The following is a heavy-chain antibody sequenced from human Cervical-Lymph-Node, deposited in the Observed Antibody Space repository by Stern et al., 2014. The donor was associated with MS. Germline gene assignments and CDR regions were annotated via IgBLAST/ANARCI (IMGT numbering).Heavy chain of an antibody. CDR2: ISAYNGNT. Sequence: QVQLVQSGPEVRQPGASVRVSCKASGYTFTTPNYAIAWVREAPGRGLEWIGWISAYNGNTVYAQKLQDRVTMTTDTSTSTAYMELRSLRSDDTAFYYCARERLRDFNDYHFDSWGQGTLVTVSS. CDR3: ARERLRDFNDYHFDS. J-gene: IGHJ4*02. V-gene: IGHV1-18*01. CDR1: GYTFTTPNYA. D-gene: IGHD4-11*01.